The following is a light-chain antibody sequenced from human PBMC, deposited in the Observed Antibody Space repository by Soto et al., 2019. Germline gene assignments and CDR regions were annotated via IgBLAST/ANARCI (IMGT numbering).Light chain of an antibody. Sequence: EIVMTQSPATLSVSPGERATLSCRASQSVSSNLAWYQQKPGQAPRLLIYGASTRATGIPARFTGSGSVTEFTLTVSSLQAADCAVYYCQQYNNWPWTFGQGTKVEIK. CDR3: QQYNNWPWT. V-gene: IGKV3-15*01. J-gene: IGKJ1*01. CDR1: QSVSSN. CDR2: GAS.